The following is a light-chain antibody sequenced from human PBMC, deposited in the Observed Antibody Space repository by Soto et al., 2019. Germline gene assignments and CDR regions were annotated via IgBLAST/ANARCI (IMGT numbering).Light chain of an antibody. Sequence: QSALTQPASVYGSPGQSITISCTGSNSDIGGYNSVSWYQQHPGKAPKLLIFGVTNRPSGVSDRFSGSKSGNTASLTISALQAEDEAAYYFTSYTSVTIVVFGEGTKLTGL. CDR2: GVT. CDR1: NSDIGGYNS. CDR3: TSYTSVTIVV. V-gene: IGLV2-14*01. J-gene: IGLJ2*01.